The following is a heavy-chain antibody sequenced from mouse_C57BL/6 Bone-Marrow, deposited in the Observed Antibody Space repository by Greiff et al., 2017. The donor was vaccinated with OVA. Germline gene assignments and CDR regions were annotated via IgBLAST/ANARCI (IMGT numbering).Heavy chain of an antibody. CDR1: GYTFTSYG. Sequence: QVQLKESGAELARPGASVKLSCKASGYTFTSYGISWVKQRTGQGLEWIGEIYPRSGNTYYNEKFKGKATLTADKSSSTAYMELRSLTSEDSAVYFCAREGYYGSSPYWYFDVWGTGTTVTVSS. CDR2: IYPRSGNT. D-gene: IGHD1-1*01. V-gene: IGHV1-81*01. J-gene: IGHJ1*03. CDR3: AREGYYGSSPYWYFDV.